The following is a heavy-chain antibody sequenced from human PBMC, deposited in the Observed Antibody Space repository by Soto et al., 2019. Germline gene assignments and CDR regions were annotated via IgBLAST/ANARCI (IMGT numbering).Heavy chain of an antibody. CDR1: GYSISSSNW. CDR2: IYYSGTT. V-gene: IGHV4-28*01. J-gene: IGHJ4*02. Sequence: QVQLQESGPGLVKPSDTLSLTCAVSGYSISSSNWWGWIRQPPGKGLEWIGYIYYSGTTYYNPSPKGRVTMSVDTSKTQFSLKLTSVTAVDTAVYYCARREIQGPIDYWGQGTLVTVSS. CDR3: ARREIQGPIDY. D-gene: IGHD1-26*01.